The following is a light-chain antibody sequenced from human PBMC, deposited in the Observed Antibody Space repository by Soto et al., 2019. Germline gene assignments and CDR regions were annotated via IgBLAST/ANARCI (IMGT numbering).Light chain of an antibody. CDR3: ASWDDSLGGDWV. J-gene: IGLJ3*02. CDR1: SSNIGSNP. Sequence: QSVLTQPPSASGTPGQRVTISCSGSSSNIGSNPVNWYQQLPGTAPKLLIYSDDHRSSGVPDRFSGSKSGTSASLAIDGLQSEYEADYYCASWDDSLGGDWVFGGGTKLTVL. V-gene: IGLV1-44*01. CDR2: SDD.